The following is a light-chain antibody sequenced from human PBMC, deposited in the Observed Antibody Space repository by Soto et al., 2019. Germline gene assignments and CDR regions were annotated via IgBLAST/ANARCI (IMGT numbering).Light chain of an antibody. CDR2: VNS. CDR3: SSYTSSDTPYV. Sequence: QSVLTQPAAVSGSPGQSSTISCTGTSSDVGDYKYVSWYQQHPDKAPKLIIFVNSNRPSGISNRFSASKSGNTASLTISGLQAEDEADYYCSSYTSSDTPYVFGTGTKVTVL. J-gene: IGLJ1*01. V-gene: IGLV2-14*01. CDR1: SSDVGDYKY.